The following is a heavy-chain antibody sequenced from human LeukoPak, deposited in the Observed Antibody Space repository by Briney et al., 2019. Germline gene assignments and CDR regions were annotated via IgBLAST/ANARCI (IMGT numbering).Heavy chain of an antibody. V-gene: IGHV3-30-3*01. CDR2: ISYDGSNK. CDR3: ARDFGYCSGGSCFDLDY. CDR1: GFTFSSCA. Sequence: GRSLRLSCAASGFTFSSCAMHWVRQAPGKGLEWVAVISYDGSNKYYADSVKGRFTISRDNSKNTLYLQMNSLRAEDTAVYYCARDFGYCSGGSCFDLDYWGQGTLVTVSS. D-gene: IGHD2-15*01. J-gene: IGHJ4*02.